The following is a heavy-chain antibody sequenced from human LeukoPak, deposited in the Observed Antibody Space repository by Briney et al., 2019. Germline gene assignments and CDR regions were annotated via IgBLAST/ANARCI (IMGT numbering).Heavy chain of an antibody. J-gene: IGHJ4*02. CDR2: IIPIFGTA. D-gene: IGHD6-13*01. CDR3: ATPWSSWKEYYFDY. Sequence: ASVKVSCKASGGTFSSYAISWVRQAPGQGLEWMGGIIPIFGTANYAQKFQGRVTITADESTSTAYMELSSLRSEDTAVYYCATPWSSWKEYYFDYWGQGTLVTVSS. CDR1: GGTFSSYA. V-gene: IGHV1-69*13.